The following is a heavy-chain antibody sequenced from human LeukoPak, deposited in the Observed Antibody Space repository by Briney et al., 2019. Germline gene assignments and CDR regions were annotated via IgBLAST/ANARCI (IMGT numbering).Heavy chain of an antibody. CDR2: ISGSGIST. Sequence: GGSLRLSCAASGFTFSGYAMSWVRQAPGKGLEWVSVISGSGISTYNADSVKGRFTISRDNSKNTLYLQMNSLRAEDTAVYYCAKADYYDSNTYRAQFFQHWGQGTLVTVSS. CDR3: AKADYYDSNTYRAQFFQH. J-gene: IGHJ1*01. V-gene: IGHV3-23*01. CDR1: GFTFSGYA. D-gene: IGHD3-22*01.